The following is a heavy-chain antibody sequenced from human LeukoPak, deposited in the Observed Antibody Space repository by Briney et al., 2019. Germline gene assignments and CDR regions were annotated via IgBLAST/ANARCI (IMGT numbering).Heavy chain of an antibody. D-gene: IGHD1-1*01. J-gene: IGHJ4*02. CDR2: ISSSSSYI. CDR3: ARVKMRPGTRRTTGGVKDY. V-gene: IGHV3-21*01. Sequence: PGGSLRLSRAASGFTFSSYIMNWVRQAPGKGLEWVSSISSSSSYIYYADSVKGRFTISRDNAKNSLYLQMVTLRAEDTSVYYCARVKMRPGTRRTTGGVKDYWGQGTLVTVSS. CDR1: GFTFSSYI.